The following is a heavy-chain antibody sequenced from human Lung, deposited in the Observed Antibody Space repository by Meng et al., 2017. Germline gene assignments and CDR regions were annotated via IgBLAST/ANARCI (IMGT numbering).Heavy chain of an antibody. J-gene: IGHJ4*02. CDR2: INHRGRT. CDR1: VGSFSGYQ. Sequence: QVQLQQWGAGELKPSENLSLNCAVYVGSFSGYQWNWIRQSPGKGLEWIGDINHRGRTNYNPSLKSRVTISVDTSKNQFSLKLSSVTAADTAVYYCARDQGGAGGYWGQGTLVIVSS. V-gene: IGHV4-34*01. D-gene: IGHD2-15*01. CDR3: ARDQGGAGGY.